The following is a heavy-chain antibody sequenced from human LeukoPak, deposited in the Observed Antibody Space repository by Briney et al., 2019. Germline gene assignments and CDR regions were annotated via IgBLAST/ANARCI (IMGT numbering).Heavy chain of an antibody. CDR2: IYHSGST. V-gene: IGHV4-30-2*01. Sequence: SGTLSLTCTVSGGSISSGGYYWRWIRQPPGKGLEWIGYIYHSGSTYYNPSLKSRVTISVDRSKNQFSLKLSSVTAADTAVYYCARSPSGYCSGGSCYPSPENYFDYWGQGTLVTVSS. J-gene: IGHJ4*02. CDR1: GGSISSGGYY. CDR3: ARSPSGYCSGGSCYPSPENYFDY. D-gene: IGHD2-15*01.